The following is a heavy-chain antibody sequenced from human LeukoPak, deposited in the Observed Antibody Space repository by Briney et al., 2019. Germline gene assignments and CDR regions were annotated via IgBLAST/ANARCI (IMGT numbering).Heavy chain of an antibody. CDR1: GGSISIYR. CDR3: ARLSWPGRGSRFDP. Sequence: PSETLSLTCTLSGGSISIYRWSWIRQPAGKGLEWMGRIDTSGNTNYNPSLNGRVTISVDTSKNQFSLNLSSVTAADTAVYFCARLSWPGRGSRFDPWGQGTLVTVSS. CDR2: IDTSGNT. J-gene: IGHJ5*02. V-gene: IGHV4-4*07. D-gene: IGHD3-10*01.